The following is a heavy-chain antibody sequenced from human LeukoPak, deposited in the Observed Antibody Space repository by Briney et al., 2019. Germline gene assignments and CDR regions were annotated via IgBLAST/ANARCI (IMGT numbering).Heavy chain of an antibody. D-gene: IGHD2-15*01. J-gene: IGHJ4*02. Sequence: PGGSLRLSCAASGFTFSSYGMSWVRQAPGKGLEWVSAISGSGGSTYYADSVKGRFTISRDNSKNTLYLQMNSLRAEDTAVYYCAKEEMCSGGSCYLFDYWGQGTLVTVSS. V-gene: IGHV3-23*01. CDR1: GFTFSSYG. CDR3: AKEEMCSGGSCYLFDY. CDR2: ISGSGGST.